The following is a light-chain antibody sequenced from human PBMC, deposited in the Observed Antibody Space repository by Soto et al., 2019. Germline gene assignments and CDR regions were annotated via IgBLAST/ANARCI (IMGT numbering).Light chain of an antibody. CDR1: QSVSSY. J-gene: IGKJ1*01. CDR3: QQRSNWLWT. Sequence: EIVLTQSPATLSLSPGERATLSCRASQSVSSYLVWYQQKPGQAPRLLIFDASNRAPGIPARFSGSASGTDFTLTISSLEPEDFAVYYCQQRSNWLWTFGQGTKVEIK. CDR2: DAS. V-gene: IGKV3-11*01.